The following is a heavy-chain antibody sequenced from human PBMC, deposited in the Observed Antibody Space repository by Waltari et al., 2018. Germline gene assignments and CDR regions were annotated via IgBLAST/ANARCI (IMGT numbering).Heavy chain of an antibody. Sequence: EVQLVESGGGLVQPGGSLRLSCAATGFTFKTSWMHWVRQAPWKGLVWVSHINRDGSSRNYADSVKGRFTISRDNAKNTLYLQMNSLRAEDTAVYYCVRDAGYSFDLSGRGTLVTVSS. CDR1: GFTFKTSW. CDR2: INRDGSSR. V-gene: IGHV3-74*01. D-gene: IGHD2-21*01. J-gene: IGHJ2*01. CDR3: VRDAGYSFDL.